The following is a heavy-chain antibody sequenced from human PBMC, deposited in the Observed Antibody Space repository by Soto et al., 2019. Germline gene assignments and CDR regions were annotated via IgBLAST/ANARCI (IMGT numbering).Heavy chain of an antibody. CDR1: GFSFSDYS. V-gene: IGHV3-23*01. J-gene: IGHJ4*02. CDR3: AKRATTVPTPGNYFDC. Sequence: EVQLLESGGGLVQPGGSLRLSCAASGFSFSDYSMTWVRQAPGRSLEWVSTLTPAGTTFYADSVKGRFTISRDNYRNTLALHMYNLRAEDTARYYCAKRATTVPTPGNYFDCWGQGTLVTVSS. CDR2: LTPAGTT. D-gene: IGHD2-15*01.